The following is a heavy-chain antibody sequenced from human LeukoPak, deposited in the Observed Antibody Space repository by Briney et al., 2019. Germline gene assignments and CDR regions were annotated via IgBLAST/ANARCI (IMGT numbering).Heavy chain of an antibody. D-gene: IGHD2-2*01. J-gene: IGHJ6*02. CDR3: AKGYCSSTSCYFHYYGMDV. V-gene: IGHV3-23*01. CDR2: ISGGGGST. Sequence: GGSLRLSCAASGFTFSSYAMSWVRQAPGKGLEWVSAISGGGGSTYYADSVKGRFTISRDNSKNTLYLQMNSLRAEDTAVYYCAKGYCSSTSCYFHYYGMDVWGQGTTVTVSS. CDR1: GFTFSSYA.